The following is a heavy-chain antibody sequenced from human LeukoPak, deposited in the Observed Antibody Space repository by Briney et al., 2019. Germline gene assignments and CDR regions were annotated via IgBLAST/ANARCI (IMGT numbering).Heavy chain of an antibody. CDR1: AFTFSAHA. Sequence: PGRSLRLSCAASAFTFSAHAMYWVRQAPGKGLEWVAVISFDGSNSYYPDSVKGRFTISRGNSKNTLYLQMDSLRGEDTAVYFCARDPTPWRRDYFDYWGQGTLVTVSS. CDR2: ISFDGSNS. CDR3: ARDPTPWRRDYFDY. V-gene: IGHV3-30-3*01. J-gene: IGHJ4*02.